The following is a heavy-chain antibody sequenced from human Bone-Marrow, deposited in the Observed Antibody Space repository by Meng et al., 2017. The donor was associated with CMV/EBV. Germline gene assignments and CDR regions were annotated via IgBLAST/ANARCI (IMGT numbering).Heavy chain of an antibody. D-gene: IGHD3-10*01. V-gene: IGHV1-69*05. J-gene: IGHJ5*02. CDR1: GGTFSSYA. CDR3: ARQGITMVRGATNWFDP. Sequence: SVKVSCKASGGTFSSYAISWVRQAPGQGLEWMGGIIPIFGTANYAQKFQGRVTITTDESTSTAYMELSSLRSEDTAVYYCARQGITMVRGATNWFDPWGQGTLVPVSS. CDR2: IIPIFGTA.